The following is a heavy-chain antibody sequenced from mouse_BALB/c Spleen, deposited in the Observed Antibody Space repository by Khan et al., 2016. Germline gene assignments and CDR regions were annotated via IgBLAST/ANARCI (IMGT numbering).Heavy chain of an antibody. CDR3: AKGRRTDDYVMDY. Sequence: QVQLQQSGAELARPGASVKLSCKASGYTFTDYYINWVKQRPGQGLEWIGEIYPGSGNSYYNEKFKGRAILTADKSSSTAYLQLSILTSEDSAVYFCAKGRRTDDYVMDYWGQGTSVTVSS. CDR1: GYTFTDYY. CDR2: IYPGSGNS. V-gene: IGHV1-77*01. D-gene: IGHD3-3*01. J-gene: IGHJ4*01.